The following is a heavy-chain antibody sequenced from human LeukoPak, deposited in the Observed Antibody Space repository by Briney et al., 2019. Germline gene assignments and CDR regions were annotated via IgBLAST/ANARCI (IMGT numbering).Heavy chain of an antibody. CDR1: GFTFSSYA. CDR3: AKVRELLSQSFDY. Sequence: QPGGSLRLSCAASGFTFSSYAMSWVRQAPGKGLEWVLAISGSGGSTYYADSVKGRFTISRDNSKNTLYLQMNSLRAEDTAVYYCAKVRELLSQSFDYWGQGTLVTVSS. D-gene: IGHD1-26*01. V-gene: IGHV3-23*01. CDR2: ISGSGGST. J-gene: IGHJ4*02.